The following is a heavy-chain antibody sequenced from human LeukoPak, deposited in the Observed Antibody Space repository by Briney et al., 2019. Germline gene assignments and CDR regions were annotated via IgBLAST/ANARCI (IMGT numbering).Heavy chain of an antibody. CDR2: IYYSGNT. CDR3: VSGSSGWLYFQH. V-gene: IGHV4-59*06. CDR1: GGSFSGYY. D-gene: IGHD6-19*01. Sequence: PSETLSLTCAVYGGSFSGYYWSWIRQPPGKGLEWIGYIYYSGNTYYNPSLKSRVTISVDTSKNQFSLKLSSVTAADTAVYYCVSGSSGWLYFQHWGQGTLVTVSS. J-gene: IGHJ1*01.